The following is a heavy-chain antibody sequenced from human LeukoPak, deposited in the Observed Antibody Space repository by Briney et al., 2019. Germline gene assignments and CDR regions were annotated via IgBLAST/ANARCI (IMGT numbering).Heavy chain of an antibody. V-gene: IGHV4-59*01. CDR3: ARVRIDGYNSPYY. J-gene: IGHJ4*02. D-gene: IGHD5-24*01. CDR2: IYYSGST. Sequence: PSETLSLTCTVSGGSITSYYWSWVRQPPGKGLEWVGYIYYSGSTYYNPSLKSRVTISVDTSKNQFSLKLSSVTAADTAVYYCARVRIDGYNSPYYWGQGTLVTVSS. CDR1: GGSITSYY.